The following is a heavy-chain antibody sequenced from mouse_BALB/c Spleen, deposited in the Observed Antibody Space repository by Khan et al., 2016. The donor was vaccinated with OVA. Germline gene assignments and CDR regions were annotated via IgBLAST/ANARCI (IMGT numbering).Heavy chain of an antibody. CDR3: ARTPAYYGSGCFDY. CDR1: GFTFSNYA. V-gene: IGHV5-9-3*01. CDR2: ISSGGSYT. Sequence: EVELVESGGGLVKPGGSLKLSCAASGFTFSNYAMSWVRQTPEKRLVWVATISSGGSYTFYPASVKGRFTISRDNAKNTLYLQMSSLRSEDTAMYYCARTPAYYGSGCFDYWGQGTVLTVSS. D-gene: IGHD1-1*01. J-gene: IGHJ2*01.